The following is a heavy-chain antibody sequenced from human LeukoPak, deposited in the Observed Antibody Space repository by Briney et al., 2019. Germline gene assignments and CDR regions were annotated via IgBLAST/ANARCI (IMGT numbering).Heavy chain of an antibody. CDR1: GGSISSSSYY. CDR2: IYYSGST. V-gene: IGHV4-39*07. CDR3: ARGFRGAGFDY. Sequence: SETLSLTCTVSGGSISSSSYYWGWIRQPPGKGLEWIGSIYYSGSTYYNPSLKSRVTISVDTSKNQFSLKVSSVTAADTAVYYCARGFRGAGFDYWGQGTLVTVSS. J-gene: IGHJ4*02. D-gene: IGHD1-26*01.